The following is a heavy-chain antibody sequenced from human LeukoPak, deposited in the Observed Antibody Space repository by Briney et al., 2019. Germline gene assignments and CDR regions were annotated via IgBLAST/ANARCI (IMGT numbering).Heavy chain of an antibody. CDR1: GFTFRSYW. V-gene: IGHV3-7*01. CDR3: ARGRITMVL. CDR2: IKEDGSER. Sequence: GGSLRLSCVASGFTFRSYWMSWVRQAPGKGPEWVANIKEDGSERYYVDSVKGRFTISRDNSKNTLYLQMNSLRAEDTAVYYCARGRITMVLWGQGTLVTVSS. D-gene: IGHD3-10*01. J-gene: IGHJ4*02.